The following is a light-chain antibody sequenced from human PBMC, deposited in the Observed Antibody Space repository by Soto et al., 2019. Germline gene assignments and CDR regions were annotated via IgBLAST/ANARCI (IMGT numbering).Light chain of an antibody. V-gene: IGKV3-15*01. J-gene: IGKJ3*01. Sequence: ERVMTQSPATLSASPGERATLSGRASQSVGSHLACYQQTPGQAPRLLIFGASSRATGVPARFSGIGSGTEFTLTINRLQSEDFAVYFCQQYDNLPLTFGPGTKVDI. CDR3: QQYDNLPLT. CDR2: GAS. CDR1: QSVGSH.